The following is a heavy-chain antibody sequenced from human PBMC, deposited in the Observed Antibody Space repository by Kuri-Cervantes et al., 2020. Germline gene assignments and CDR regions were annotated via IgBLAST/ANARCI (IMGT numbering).Heavy chain of an antibody. CDR2: IWYDGSNK. V-gene: IGHV3-33*01. CDR1: GFTFGSYG. CDR3: ARSNIAAAGTNFDY. J-gene: IGHJ4*02. Sequence: GESLKISCAASGFTFGSYGMHWVRQAPGKGLEWVAVIWYDGSNKYYADSVKGRFTISRDNSKNTLYLQMNSLRAEDTAVYYCARSNIAAAGTNFDYWGQGTLVTVSS. D-gene: IGHD6-13*01.